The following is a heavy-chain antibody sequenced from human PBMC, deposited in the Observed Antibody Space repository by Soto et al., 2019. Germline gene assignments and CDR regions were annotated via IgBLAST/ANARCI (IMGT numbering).Heavy chain of an antibody. CDR2: IPNDGSKK. J-gene: IGHJ6*02. Sequence: GGSLRLSCAASGFNFSSYGMHWVRQAPGKGLEWVAVIPNDGSKKYYADSVKGRFTISRDNSKNTLYLQMNSLRAEDTALYYCAKGRPYYDILTGYYKPYYYYGMDVWGQGTTVTVSS. D-gene: IGHD3-9*01. CDR3: AKGRPYYDILTGYYKPYYYYGMDV. CDR1: GFNFSSYG. V-gene: IGHV3-30*18.